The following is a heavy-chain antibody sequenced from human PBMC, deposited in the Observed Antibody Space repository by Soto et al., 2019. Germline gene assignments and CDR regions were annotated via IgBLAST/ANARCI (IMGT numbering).Heavy chain of an antibody. CDR1: GGSISSSRCH. J-gene: IGHJ6*02. CDR2: IKYSGTT. V-gene: IGHV4-39*01. Sequence: SETLSLTCTVSGGSISSSRCHWGWIRQPPGKGLEWIASIKYSGTTFYNPSLKSRVTISVDTSKNQFSLKLSSVTAADTAVYYCARHGRAAAGTLLYYYGMDVWGQGTTVTVS. D-gene: IGHD6-13*01. CDR3: ARHGRAAAGTLLYYYGMDV.